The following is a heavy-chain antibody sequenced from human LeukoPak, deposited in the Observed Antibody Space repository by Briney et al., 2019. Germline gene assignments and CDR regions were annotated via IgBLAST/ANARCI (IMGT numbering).Heavy chain of an antibody. CDR1: GFTFSSYG. CDR2: IWYDGSNK. CDR3: GRGDYSSSWYLDH. D-gene: IGHD6-13*01. Sequence: GGSLRLSCAASGFTFSSYGMHWVRQAPGKGLEWVAVIWYDGSNKYYADSVKGRFTISRDNSKNALYLQMNSLRAEDTAVYYCGRGDYSSSWYLDHWGQGTLATVSS. V-gene: IGHV3-33*01. J-gene: IGHJ4*02.